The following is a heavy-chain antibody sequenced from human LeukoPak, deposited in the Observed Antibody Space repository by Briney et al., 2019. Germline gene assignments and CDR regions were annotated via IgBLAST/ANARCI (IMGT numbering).Heavy chain of an antibody. D-gene: IGHD6-13*01. CDR1: GGPISSYY. V-gene: IGHV4-59*01. J-gene: IGHJ3*02. CDR2: IYYSGST. Sequence: SETLSLTCTVSGGPISSYYWSWIRQPPGKGLEWIGYIYYSGSTNYNPSLKSRVTISVDTSKNQFSLKLSSVTAADTAVYYCARTSSSWRIDAFDIWGQGTMVTVSS. CDR3: ARTSSSWRIDAFDI.